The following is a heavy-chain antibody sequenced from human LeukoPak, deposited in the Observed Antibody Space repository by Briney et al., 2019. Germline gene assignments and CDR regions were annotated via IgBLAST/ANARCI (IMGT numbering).Heavy chain of an antibody. CDR2: VYSSGRT. CDR3: ARHQGGNSNFFDY. Sequence: NPGGSLRLSCAASGFTFSSYAMSWIRQPPGKGLEWIGYVYSSGRTKYNPSLESRVTMSTDMSKNQFSLKLSSVTAADTAVYYCARHQGGNSNFFDYWGQGTLVTVSS. V-gene: IGHV4-59*08. J-gene: IGHJ4*02. D-gene: IGHD4-23*01. CDR1: GFTFSSYA.